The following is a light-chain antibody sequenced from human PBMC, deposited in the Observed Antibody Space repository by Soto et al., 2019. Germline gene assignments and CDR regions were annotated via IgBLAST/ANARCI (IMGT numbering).Light chain of an antibody. V-gene: IGLV2-8*01. CDR1: RGGVGGYNY. Sequence: QSVLTQPPSASGSPGQAATCSGPGTRGGVGGYNYVSWYQQHPGKAPNLMIYEVSERPSGVPDRFSGSKSSNTASLTVSGLQAEDEADYYCSSYAGSNNFVFGTGTKVTVL. CDR3: SSYAGSNNFV. J-gene: IGLJ1*01. CDR2: EVS.